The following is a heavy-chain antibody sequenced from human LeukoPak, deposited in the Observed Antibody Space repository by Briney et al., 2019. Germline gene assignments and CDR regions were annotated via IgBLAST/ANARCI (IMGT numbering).Heavy chain of an antibody. CDR3: ARGTVVVPAAIQYYFDY. CDR1: GGSISSYY. Sequence: SETLSLTCTVSGGSISSYYWSWIRQPPGKGLEWIGEINHSGSTNYNPSLKSRVTISVDTSKNQFSLKLSSVTAADTAVYYCARGTVVVPAAIQYYFDYWGQGTLVTVSS. D-gene: IGHD2-2*01. V-gene: IGHV4-34*01. CDR2: INHSGST. J-gene: IGHJ4*02.